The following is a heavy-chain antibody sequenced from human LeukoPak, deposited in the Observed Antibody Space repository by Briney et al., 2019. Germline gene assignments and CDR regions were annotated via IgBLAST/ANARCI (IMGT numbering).Heavy chain of an antibody. CDR1: GFTFSSYE. J-gene: IGHJ4*02. CDR3: ARDFYRIVVVPHYFGY. V-gene: IGHV3-7*01. CDR2: IEEDGSEK. D-gene: IGHD3-22*01. Sequence: GGSLRLSCAASGFTFSSYEMNWVRQAPGKGLEWVANIEEDGSEKYYVDSVKGRFTISRDNAKNSLYLQMNSLRAEDTAVYYCARDFYRIVVVPHYFGYWGQGTLVTVSS.